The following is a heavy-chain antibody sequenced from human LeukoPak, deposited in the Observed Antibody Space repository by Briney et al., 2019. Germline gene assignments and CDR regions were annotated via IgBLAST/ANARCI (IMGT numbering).Heavy chain of an antibody. Sequence: SETLSLTCTVSGGSISSSSYYWGWIRQPPGKGLEWIGSIYYSGSTYYNPSLKSRVTISVDTSKKQFSLKLSSVTAADTAVYYCARDVNSSSWYPMTTYYYYYGMDVWGQGTTVTVSS. CDR2: IYYSGST. CDR1: GGSISSSSYY. V-gene: IGHV4-39*02. D-gene: IGHD6-13*01. J-gene: IGHJ6*01. CDR3: ARDVNSSSWYPMTTYYYYYGMDV.